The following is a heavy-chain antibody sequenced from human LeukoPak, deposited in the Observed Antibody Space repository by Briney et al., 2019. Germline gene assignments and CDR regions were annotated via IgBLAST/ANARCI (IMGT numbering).Heavy chain of an antibody. Sequence: GGSLRLSCAASGFTFSNYWMHWVRQAPGKGLVWVSRIDSDGSSTNYADSVKGRFTISRDNAKNTLYLQMNSLRDEDTAVYYCAKDRDYGLYYFDYWGQGTLVTVSS. CDR2: IDSDGSST. CDR3: AKDRDYGLYYFDY. V-gene: IGHV3-74*01. CDR1: GFTFSNYW. J-gene: IGHJ4*02. D-gene: IGHD4-17*01.